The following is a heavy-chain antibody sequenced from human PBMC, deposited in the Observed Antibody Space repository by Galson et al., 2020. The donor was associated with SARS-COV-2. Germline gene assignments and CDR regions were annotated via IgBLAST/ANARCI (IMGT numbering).Heavy chain of an antibody. CDR3: ARALGRIPIFGVVILHYFDY. V-gene: IGHV4-31*03. J-gene: IGHJ4*02. Sequence: SETLSLTCTVSGGSISSGGYYWSWIRQHPGKGLEWIGYIYYSGSTYYNPSLKSRVTISVDTSKNQFSLKLSSVTAADTAVYYCARALGRIPIFGVVILHYFDYWGPGTLVTVSS. D-gene: IGHD3-3*01. CDR2: IYYSGST. CDR1: GGSISSGGYY.